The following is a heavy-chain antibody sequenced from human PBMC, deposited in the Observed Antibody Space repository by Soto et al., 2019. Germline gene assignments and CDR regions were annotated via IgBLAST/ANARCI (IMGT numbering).Heavy chain of an antibody. CDR2: IGSGGDT. J-gene: IGHJ6*02. Sequence: EVQLVESGGGLVQPGGSLRLSCAASGFTLSSYDIHWVRQATGEGLAWVSGIGSGGDTHYADSVKGRFIISREDGKNSLYRQMNNLGVGDTVVYYWTRKTPPTGMEVWGQGATVTVSS. V-gene: IGHV3-13*01. D-gene: IGHD3-9*01. CDR3: TRKTPPTGMEV. CDR1: GFTLSSYD.